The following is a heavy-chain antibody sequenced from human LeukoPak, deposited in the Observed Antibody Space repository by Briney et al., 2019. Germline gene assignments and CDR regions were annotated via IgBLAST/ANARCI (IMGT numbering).Heavy chain of an antibody. J-gene: IGHJ4*02. V-gene: IGHV4-34*01. CDR1: GGSFSGYY. CDR3: ASTPYFDY. CDR2: INHSGST. Sequence: PSETLSLTYAVSGGSFSGYYWSWIRQPPGKGLEWIREINHSGSTNYNPSLKSRVTISVDTSKNQFSLKLSSVTAADTAVYYCASTPYFDYWGQGTLVTVSS.